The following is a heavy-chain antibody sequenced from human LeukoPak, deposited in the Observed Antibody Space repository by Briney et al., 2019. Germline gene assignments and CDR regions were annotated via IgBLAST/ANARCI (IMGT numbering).Heavy chain of an antibody. CDR3: ARDYCTNGVCQVAYYYYMDV. V-gene: IGHV1-69*13. J-gene: IGHJ6*03. CDR2: IIPIFGTA. Sequence: ASVKVSCKASGGTFSSYAISWVRQAPRQGLEWMGVIIPIFGTANYAQKFQGRVTITADESTSTAYMELGSLRSEDTAVYYCARDYCTNGVCQVAYYYYMDVWGKGTTVTVSS. D-gene: IGHD2-8*01. CDR1: GGTFSSYA.